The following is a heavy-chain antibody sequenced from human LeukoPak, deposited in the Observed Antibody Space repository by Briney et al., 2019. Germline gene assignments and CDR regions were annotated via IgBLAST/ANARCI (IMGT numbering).Heavy chain of an antibody. J-gene: IGHJ4*02. CDR1: GGSFSGYY. CDR2: INHSGST. Sequence: SETLSLTCAVYGGSFSGYYWSWIRQPPGKGLEWIGEINHSGSTNYNPSLKSRVTISVDTSKNQFSLKLSSVTAADTAVYYCARGNLSQWPEGGPYDYWGQGTLVTVSS. D-gene: IGHD6-19*01. V-gene: IGHV4-34*01. CDR3: ARGNLSQWPEGGPYDY.